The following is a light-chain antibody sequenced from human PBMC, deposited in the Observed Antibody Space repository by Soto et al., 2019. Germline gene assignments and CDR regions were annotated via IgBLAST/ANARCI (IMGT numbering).Light chain of an antibody. J-gene: IGLJ2*01. CDR1: SSDVGGYNY. V-gene: IGLV2-14*01. CDR3: SSYTSSSTVA. Sequence: QSALTQPASVSGSPGQSITISCTGTSSDVGGYNYVSWYQQHQGKAPKLMIYDVSNRPSGVSTRFSGSKSGNTASLTISGLQAEDEADYYCSSYTSSSTVAFGGGTKLTVL. CDR2: DVS.